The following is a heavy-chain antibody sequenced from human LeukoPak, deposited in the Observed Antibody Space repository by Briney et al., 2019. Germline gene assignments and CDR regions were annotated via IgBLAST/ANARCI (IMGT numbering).Heavy chain of an antibody. CDR2: TYYRSKWYY. J-gene: IGHJ5*02. D-gene: IGHD3-16*01. Sequence: SQTLSLTCAIPGDSVSSNSAGWSWIRQSPSRGLEWLGRTYYRSKWYYDYAASVKGRITINPDTSKNQFSLQLNSVTPEDTAVYYCARGGGAIATWDQGTLVTVSS. CDR1: GDSVSSNSAG. V-gene: IGHV6-1*01. CDR3: ARGGGAIAT.